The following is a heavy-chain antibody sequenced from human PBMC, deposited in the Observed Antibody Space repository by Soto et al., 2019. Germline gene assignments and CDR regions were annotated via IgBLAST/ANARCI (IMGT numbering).Heavy chain of an antibody. CDR2: IYYSGST. CDR3: ARTVNYDFWSGYRWFDP. D-gene: IGHD3-3*01. V-gene: IGHV4-59*01. CDR1: GGSFSSYY. Sequence: ETLSLTCTVSGGSFSSYYWSWIRQPPGKGLEWIGYIYYSGSTNYNPSLKSRVTISLDTSKNQFSLKLSSVTAADTAVYYCARTVNYDFWSGYRWFDPWGQGTLVTVSS. J-gene: IGHJ5*02.